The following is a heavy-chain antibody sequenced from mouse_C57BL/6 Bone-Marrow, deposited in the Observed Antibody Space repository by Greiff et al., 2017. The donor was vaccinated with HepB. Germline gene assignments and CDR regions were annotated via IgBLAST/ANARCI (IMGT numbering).Heavy chain of an antibody. J-gene: IGHJ1*03. V-gene: IGHV2-5*01. CDR1: GFSLTSYG. CDR2: IWRGGST. D-gene: IGHD1-1*01. CDR3: AKRRTRYYYGSSYVSWYFDV. Sequence: QVQLQHSGPGLVQPSQSLSITCTVSGFSLTSYGVHWVRQSPGKGLEWLGVIWRGGSTDYNAAFMSRLSITKDNSKSQVFFKMNSLQADDTAIYYCAKRRTRYYYGSSYVSWYFDVWGTGTTVTVSS.